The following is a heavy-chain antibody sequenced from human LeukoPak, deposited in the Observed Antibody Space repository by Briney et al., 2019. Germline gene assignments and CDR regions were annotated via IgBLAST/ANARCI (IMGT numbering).Heavy chain of an antibody. J-gene: IGHJ4*02. CDR1: GFTFSSYE. Sequence: PGGSLRLSCAASGFTFSSYEMHWVRQAPGKGLELVSYISSSGSTIYYADSVKGRFTISRDNAKNSLYLQMNSLRAEDTAVYYCARDYGGSSPFDYWGQGTLVTVSS. CDR2: ISSSGSTI. CDR3: ARDYGGSSPFDY. D-gene: IGHD4-23*01. V-gene: IGHV3-48*03.